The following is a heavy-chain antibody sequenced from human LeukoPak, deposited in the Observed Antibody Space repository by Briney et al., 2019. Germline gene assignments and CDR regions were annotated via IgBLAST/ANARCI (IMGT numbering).Heavy chain of an antibody. J-gene: IGHJ4*02. Sequence: GASVKVSCKSCGYTFNGYYMLWVRQAPEKGREWMGRINHNSYGKNYAQKLQGSVTMTGGTSINTPHMEKSPPRTGDTAVYYCAIEHPSSWYATFFDSCGQGNLVTVSS. V-gene: IGHV1-2*06. CDR1: GYTFNGYY. CDR3: AIEHPSSWYATFFDS. CDR2: INHNSYGK. D-gene: IGHD6-13*01.